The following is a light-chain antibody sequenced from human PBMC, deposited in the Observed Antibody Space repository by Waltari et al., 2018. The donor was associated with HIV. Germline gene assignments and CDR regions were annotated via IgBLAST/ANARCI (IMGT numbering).Light chain of an antibody. CDR2: SNK. CDR1: SSNLGSNT. CDR3: AVWGDSLNGPV. V-gene: IGLV1-44*01. Sequence: QSVLTQPPSASGTPGQRVTISCSGSSSNLGSNTVNWYQHLPETSPKLLNYSNKQRPSGVPDRFSGSKSGTSASLAISGLQSEDEADYYCAVWGDSLNGPVFGGGTKLTVL. J-gene: IGLJ2*01.